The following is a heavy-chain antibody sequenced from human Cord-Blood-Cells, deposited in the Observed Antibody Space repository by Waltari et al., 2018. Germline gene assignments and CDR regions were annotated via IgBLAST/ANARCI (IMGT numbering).Heavy chain of an antibody. Sequence: EVQLVESGGGLVQPGGSLRLSCAASGFTFSSYELNWFRQAPGKGLEWVSYISSSGSTIYYADSVKGRFTISRDNAKNSLYLQMNSLRAEDTAVYYCARMPPTADAFDIWGQGTMVTVSS. CDR3: ARMPPTADAFDI. CDR1: GFTFSSYE. D-gene: IGHD2-2*01. CDR2: ISSSGSTI. J-gene: IGHJ3*02. V-gene: IGHV3-48*03.